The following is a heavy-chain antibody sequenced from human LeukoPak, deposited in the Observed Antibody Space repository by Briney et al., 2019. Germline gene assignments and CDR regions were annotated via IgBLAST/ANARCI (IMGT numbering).Heavy chain of an antibody. CDR2: IYHSGST. V-gene: IGHV4-38-2*02. CDR1: GYSLSSGYY. CDR3: ARDQWFGEQYYYGMDV. J-gene: IGHJ6*04. D-gene: IGHD3-10*01. Sequence: SETLSLTCAVSGYSLSSGYYWGWIRQPPGKGLEWIGSIYHSGSTYYNPSLKSRVTISVDTSKNQFSLKLSSVTAADTAVYYCARDQWFGEQYYYGMDVWGKGTTVTVSS.